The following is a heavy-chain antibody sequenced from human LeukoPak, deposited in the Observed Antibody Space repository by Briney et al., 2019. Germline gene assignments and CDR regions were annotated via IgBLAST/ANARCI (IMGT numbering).Heavy chain of an antibody. V-gene: IGHV1-18*01. CDR2: ISAYNGNT. CDR1: GYTFTSYG. CDR3: ARYVAVAGTGLVNYYYMDV. J-gene: IGHJ6*03. D-gene: IGHD6-19*01. Sequence: GASVKVSCKASGYTFTSYGISWVRQAPGQGLEWTGWISAYNGNTNYAQQLQGRVTMTTDTSTSTAYMELRSLRSDDTAVYYCARYVAVAGTGLVNYYYMDVWGKGTTVTVSS.